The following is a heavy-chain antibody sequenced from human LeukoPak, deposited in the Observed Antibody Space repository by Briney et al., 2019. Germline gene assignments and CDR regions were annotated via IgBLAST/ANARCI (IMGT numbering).Heavy chain of an antibody. Sequence: GGSLRLSCVASGFSFSTYGLHWVRQAPGKGLEWVAVISYNGDNKHYAESVKGRFTISRDNSKNTLDLQMNSLRAEDTAVYYCARCFWWGMQLWSHDYYFDYWGQGTLVTVSS. J-gene: IGHJ4*02. D-gene: IGHD5-18*01. V-gene: IGHV3-30*03. CDR3: ARCFWWGMQLWSHDYYFDY. CDR2: ISYNGDNK. CDR1: GFSFSTYG.